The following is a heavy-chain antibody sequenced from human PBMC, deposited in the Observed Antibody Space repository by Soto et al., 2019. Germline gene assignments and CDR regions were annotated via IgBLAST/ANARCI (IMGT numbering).Heavy chain of an antibody. CDR3: AKDYDFWSGSPDY. J-gene: IGHJ4*02. V-gene: IGHV3-30*18. Sequence: QVQLVESGGGVVQPGRSLRLSCAASGFTFSSYGMHWVRQAPGKGLEWVAVISYDGSNKYYADSVKGRFTISRDNSKNTLYLQMNSLIAEDTAVYYCAKDYDFWSGSPDYWGQGTLVTVSS. CDR1: GFTFSSYG. D-gene: IGHD3-3*01. CDR2: ISYDGSNK.